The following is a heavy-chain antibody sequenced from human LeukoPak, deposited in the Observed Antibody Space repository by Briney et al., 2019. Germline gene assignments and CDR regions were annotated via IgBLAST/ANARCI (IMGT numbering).Heavy chain of an antibody. CDR3: AREREAGSEYYFDY. CDR2: INPNSGGT. D-gene: IGHD2-15*01. Sequence: GASVKVSCKTSGYSFILYGISWVRQAPGQGLEWMGWINPNSGGTNYAQKFQGRVTMTRDTSISTAYMELSRLRSDDTAVYYCAREREAGSEYYFDYWGQGTLVTVSS. CDR1: GYSFILYG. V-gene: IGHV1-2*02. J-gene: IGHJ4*02.